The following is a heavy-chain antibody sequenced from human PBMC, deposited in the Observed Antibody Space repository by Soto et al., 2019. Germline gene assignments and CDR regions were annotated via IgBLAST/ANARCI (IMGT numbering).Heavy chain of an antibody. CDR3: ATDRSAQYFDY. CDR1: GGTFSSHG. D-gene: IGHD1-26*01. Sequence: SVKVSCKASGGTFSSHGIAWVRQVPGQGLEWVGGIMPTFGSATYAPRFQGRVTISADKSTSTAYMELRSLRSEDTAVYYCATDRSAQYFDYCRQRTLVTVPS. V-gene: IGHV1-69*06. CDR2: IMPTFGSA. J-gene: IGHJ4*02.